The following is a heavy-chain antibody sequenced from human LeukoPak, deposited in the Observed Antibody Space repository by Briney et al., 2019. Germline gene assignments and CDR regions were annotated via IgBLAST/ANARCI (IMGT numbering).Heavy chain of an antibody. D-gene: IGHD2-2*01. V-gene: IGHV1-18*01. J-gene: IGHJ6*03. CDR3: AINAYCSSNSCWGNYYYYYMDV. CDR2: ISAYNGNT. CDR1: GYTFTSYG. Sequence: GASVKVSCKASGYTFTSYGISWVRQAPGQGLEWMGWISAYNGNTNYAQKLQGRVTLTEDTSTDTAYMELSSLRSADTAMYYCAINAYCSSNSCWGNYYYYYMDVWGKGTTVTVSS.